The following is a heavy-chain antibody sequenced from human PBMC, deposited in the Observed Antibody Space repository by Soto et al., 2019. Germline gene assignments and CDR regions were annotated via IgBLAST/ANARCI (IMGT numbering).Heavy chain of an antibody. J-gene: IGHJ4*02. CDR3: ARLPAAGKKIYYFDY. D-gene: IGHD6-13*01. Sequence: GGSLRLSCVTSGFRFSDFALTWVRQAPGKGLEWVANIKQDGSEKYYVDSVKGRFTISRDNAKNSLYLQMNSLRAEDTAVYYCARLPAAGKKIYYFDYWGQGTLVTVSS. CDR1: GFRFSDFA. V-gene: IGHV3-7*01. CDR2: IKQDGSEK.